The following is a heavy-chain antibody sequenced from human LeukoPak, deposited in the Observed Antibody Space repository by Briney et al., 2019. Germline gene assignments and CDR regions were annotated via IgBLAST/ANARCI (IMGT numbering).Heavy chain of an antibody. Sequence: SQTLSPTCAISGDSVSADADSATWNWIRQSPSRGLEYLGRTYYRSTTSKWSSDYAPSVRGRITISPDTCKNEFSLHLNSVTPEDTAVYYCARANHRAFDIWGQGTMVAVSS. J-gene: IGHJ3*02. CDR1: GDSVSADADSAT. V-gene: IGHV6-1*01. CDR2: TYYRSTTSKWSS. CDR3: ARANHRAFDI.